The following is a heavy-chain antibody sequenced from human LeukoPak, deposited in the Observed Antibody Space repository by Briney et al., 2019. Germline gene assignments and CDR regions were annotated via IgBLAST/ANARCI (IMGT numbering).Heavy chain of an antibody. Sequence: GGSLRLSCAASEFIFRNYGMHWVRQAPGKGLEWVAFIRYDGSNKYYADSVKGRFTISRDNSKNTLYLQMNSLRAEDTAVYYCAKDSDDYYGSGSEFDYWGQGTLVTVSS. D-gene: IGHD3-10*01. CDR1: EFIFRNYG. J-gene: IGHJ4*02. CDR3: AKDSDDYYGSGSEFDY. CDR2: IRYDGSNK. V-gene: IGHV3-30*02.